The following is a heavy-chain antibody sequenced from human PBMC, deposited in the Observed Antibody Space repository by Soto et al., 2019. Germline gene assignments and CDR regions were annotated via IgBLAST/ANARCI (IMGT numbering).Heavy chain of an antibody. J-gene: IGHJ4*02. CDR1: GFTFSSYS. V-gene: IGHV3-21*01. CDR2: ISSSSSYI. Sequence: EVQLVESGGGLVKPGGSMRLSCAASGFTFSSYSMNWVRQAPGKGLEWVSSISSSSSYIYYADSVKGRFTISRDNAKNSLYLQMNSLRAEDTAVYYCARDNARGDYSIDYWGQRTLVTVSS. CDR3: ARDNARGDYSIDY. D-gene: IGHD4-17*01.